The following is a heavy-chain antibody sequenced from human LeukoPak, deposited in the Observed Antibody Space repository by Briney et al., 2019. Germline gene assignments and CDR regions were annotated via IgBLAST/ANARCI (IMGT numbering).Heavy chain of an antibody. J-gene: IGHJ4*02. V-gene: IGHV3-23*01. CDR1: EFTFSSYA. D-gene: IGHD5-18*01. Sequence: PGGSLRLSCAASEFTFSSYAMSWVRQAPGKGLEWVSAISGSGGSTYYADSVKGRFTISRDNSKNTLYLQMNSLRAEDTAVYYCAKASVGLWTPFDYWGQGTLVTVSS. CDR2: ISGSGGST. CDR3: AKASVGLWTPFDY.